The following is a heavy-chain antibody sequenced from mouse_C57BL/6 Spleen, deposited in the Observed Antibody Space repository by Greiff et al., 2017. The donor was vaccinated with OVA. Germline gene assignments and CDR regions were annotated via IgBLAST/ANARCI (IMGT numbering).Heavy chain of an antibody. J-gene: IGHJ3*01. CDR2: ISYDGSN. Sequence: EVQLQQSGPGLVKPSQSLSLTCSVTGYSITSGYYWNWIRQFPGNKLEWMGYISYDGSNNYNPSLKNRISITRDTSKNQFFLKLNSVTTEDTATYYCAREGTAQATLWFAYWGQGTLVTVSA. V-gene: IGHV3-6*01. CDR1: GYSITSGYY. CDR3: AREGTAQATLWFAY. D-gene: IGHD3-2*02.